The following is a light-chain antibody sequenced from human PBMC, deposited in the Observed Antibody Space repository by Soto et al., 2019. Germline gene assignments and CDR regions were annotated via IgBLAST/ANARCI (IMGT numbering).Light chain of an antibody. V-gene: IGKV1-5*03. CDR2: KAS. CDR1: QSISSW. Sequence: DIQMTQSPSTLSASVGDRVTITCRASQSISSWLAWYQQKPGKAPKLLIYKASSLESGVPSRFSGSGSETEFPLTISRLQPDDFATYYCQQYNSYSYTFGQGNKLEIK. CDR3: QQYNSYSYT. J-gene: IGKJ2*01.